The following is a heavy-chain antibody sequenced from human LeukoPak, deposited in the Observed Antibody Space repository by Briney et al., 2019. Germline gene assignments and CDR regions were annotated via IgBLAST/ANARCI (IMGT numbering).Heavy chain of an antibody. V-gene: IGHV3-23*01. D-gene: IGHD2-21*01. CDR3: AKGLIFEF. CDR2: ISGSGGST. J-gene: IGHJ4*02. CDR1: GFTFSSYA. Sequence: PGGSLRLSCAASGFTFSSYAMSWVRQAPGKGLEWVSAISGSGGSTYYADSVKGRFTISRDTSRNTLYLQMSSLRAEDTALYYCAKGLIFEFWGQGTLVTVSS.